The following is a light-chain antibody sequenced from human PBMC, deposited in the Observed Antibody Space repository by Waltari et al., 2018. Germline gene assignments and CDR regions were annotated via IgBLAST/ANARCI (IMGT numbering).Light chain of an antibody. CDR1: QSVGRSY. CDR3: QQYGSPPYT. CDR2: AVP. V-gene: IGKV3-20*01. Sequence: EIVLTQSPGTLSLSPGERATLSGWASQSVGRSYLAWFQQKPGQAPRLLSYAVPSRATSIPDRFSVSGSGTDFTLTINRLEPEDSAVYYCQQYGSPPYTFGQGTKLEL. J-gene: IGKJ2*01.